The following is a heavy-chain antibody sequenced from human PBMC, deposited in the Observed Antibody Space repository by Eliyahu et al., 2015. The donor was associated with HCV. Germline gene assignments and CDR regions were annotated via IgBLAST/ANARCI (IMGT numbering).Heavy chain of an antibody. D-gene: IGHD1-20*01. CDR2: FDPEDGET. J-gene: IGHJ5*02. CDR1: GYTLTELS. Sequence: QVQLVQSGAEVKKPGASVKVSCKVSGYTLTELSRHXVRQAPGKGFEWMGGFDPEDGETIYAQKFQGRVTMTEDTSTDTAYMELSSLRSEDTAVYYCATGSTLTGAGEDSDWFDPWGQGTLVTVSS. V-gene: IGHV1-24*01. CDR3: ATGSTLTGAGEDSDWFDP.